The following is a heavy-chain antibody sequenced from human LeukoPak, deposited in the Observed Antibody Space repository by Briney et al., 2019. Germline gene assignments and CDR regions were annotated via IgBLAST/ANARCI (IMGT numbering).Heavy chain of an antibody. CDR3: ATTRYSSRGYYYYCGMDV. CDR1: GFSISSYY. Sequence: SETLSLTCTVSGFSISSYYWSWLRQPPGKGLEGIGYIYYSGSTNYNPSLKSRVTISIDTSKNQFSPKLSSVTAADTAGYYCATTRYSSRGYYYYCGMDVWGQGTTVTVSS. D-gene: IGHD6-13*01. CDR2: IYYSGST. J-gene: IGHJ6*02. V-gene: IGHV4-59*08.